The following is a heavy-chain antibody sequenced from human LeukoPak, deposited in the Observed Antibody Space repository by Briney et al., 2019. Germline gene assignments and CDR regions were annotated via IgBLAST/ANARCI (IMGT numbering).Heavy chain of an antibody. V-gene: IGHV3-48*03. CDR3: ARRYCSSTSCPIDY. Sequence: PGGSLRLSCAASGFTFSSYEMNWVRQAPGKGLEWVSYISSSGTTIYYADSVKGRFTISRDNAKNSLYLQMNSLRAEDTAVYYCARRYCSSTSCPIDYWGQGTLVTVSS. CDR2: ISSSGTTI. D-gene: IGHD2-2*01. J-gene: IGHJ4*02. CDR1: GFTFSSYE.